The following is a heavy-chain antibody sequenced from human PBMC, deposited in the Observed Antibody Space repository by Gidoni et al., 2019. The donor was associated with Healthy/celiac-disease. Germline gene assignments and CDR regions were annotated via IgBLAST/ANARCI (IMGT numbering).Heavy chain of an antibody. J-gene: IGHJ4*02. Sequence: QVTLRESGPALVKPTQTLTLTCTFSGFSLSTSGMCVSWIRQPPGKALEWLARIDWDDDKYYSTSLKTRLTISKDTSKNQVVLTMTNMDPVDTATYYCARIRREEQLDFTYDYWGQGTLVTVSS. CDR3: ARIRREEQLDFTYDY. V-gene: IGHV2-70*15. CDR2: IDWDDDK. CDR1: GFSLSTSGMC. D-gene: IGHD6-6*01.